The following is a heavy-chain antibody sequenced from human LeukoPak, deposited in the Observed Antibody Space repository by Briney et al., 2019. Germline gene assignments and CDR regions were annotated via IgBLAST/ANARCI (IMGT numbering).Heavy chain of an antibody. CDR3: AREQYYYDSSGSGFDY. Sequence: ASVKVSCKASGYTFTGYYMHWVRQAPGQGLEWMGRINPNSGGTNYAQKFQGRVTMTRDTSISTDYMELSRLRSDDTAVYYCAREQYYYDSSGSGFDYWGQGTLVTVSS. CDR2: INPNSGGT. V-gene: IGHV1-2*06. J-gene: IGHJ4*02. CDR1: GYTFTGYY. D-gene: IGHD3-22*01.